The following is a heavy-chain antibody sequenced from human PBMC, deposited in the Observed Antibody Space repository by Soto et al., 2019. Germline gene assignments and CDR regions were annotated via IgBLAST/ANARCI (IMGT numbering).Heavy chain of an antibody. CDR3: ARGSSKQQPDY. CDR2: IYYSGST. J-gene: IGHJ4*02. D-gene: IGHD6-6*01. Sequence: SETLSLTCTVSGGSISSYYWSWIRQPPGKGLEWIGYIYYSGSTNYNPSLKSRVTISVDTSKNQFSLKLSSVTAADTAVYYCARGSSKQQPDYWGQGTLVTVSS. CDR1: GGSISSYY. V-gene: IGHV4-59*01.